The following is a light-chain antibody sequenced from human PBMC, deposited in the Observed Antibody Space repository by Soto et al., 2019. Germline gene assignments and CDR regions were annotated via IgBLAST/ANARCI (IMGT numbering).Light chain of an antibody. CDR1: QSISSY. CDR2: AAS. J-gene: IGKJ1*01. Sequence: DIQMAQSPSSLSASLGYRCTITCRSSQSISSYLNWYQQKPGKAPKLLIYAASSLQSGVPSRFSGSGSGTDFTLTISSLQPEDFATYYCQQSYSTPRTFSQGTKVDIK. CDR3: QQSYSTPRT. V-gene: IGKV1-39*01.